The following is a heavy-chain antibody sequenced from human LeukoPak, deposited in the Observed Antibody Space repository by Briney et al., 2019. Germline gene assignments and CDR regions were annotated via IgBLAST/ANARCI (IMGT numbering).Heavy chain of an antibody. Sequence: GASVKVSCKASGYTFTSYYMHWVRQALGQGREWMGIINPSGDSTSYAQKFQGRVTMTRDMSTSTDYMELSSLRSEDTAVYYCARDNSVGDNAWWFDPWGQGTLVTVSS. CDR2: INPSGDST. CDR3: ARDNSVGDNAWWFDP. V-gene: IGHV1-46*01. J-gene: IGHJ5*02. D-gene: IGHD1-26*01. CDR1: GYTFTSYY.